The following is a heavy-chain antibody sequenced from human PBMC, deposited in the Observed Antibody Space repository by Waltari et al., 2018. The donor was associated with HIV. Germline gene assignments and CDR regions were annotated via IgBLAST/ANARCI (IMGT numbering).Heavy chain of an antibody. CDR2: ISYDGRNK. CDR1: GFSFSSEA. V-gene: IGHV3-30*04. J-gene: IGHJ4*02. Sequence: QVQLVESGGGVVQPGRSLRLSCAASGFSFSSEAMHWVRQAPGKGLEWGAAISYDGRNKFYADSVKGRFTISRDNSKNTVYVEMSSLSPEDTAVYFCARDAAPPEYWGQGTLVTVSS. CDR3: ARDAAPPEY.